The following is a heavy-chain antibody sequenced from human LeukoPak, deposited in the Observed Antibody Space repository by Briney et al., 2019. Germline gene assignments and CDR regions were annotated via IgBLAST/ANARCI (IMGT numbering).Heavy chain of an antibody. V-gene: IGHV3-30*02. CDR2: IRSDGSVK. Sequence: GGSLRLSCAASGFTFSGYGIHWVRQAPGKGLEWVAFIRSDGSVKYYADSVRGRFTISRDNSKNTLYLQINSLRAEDTAVYCCAKDEAAAGVDFDYWGQGTLVTVSS. D-gene: IGHD6-13*01. CDR3: AKDEAAAGVDFDY. CDR1: GFTFSGYG. J-gene: IGHJ4*02.